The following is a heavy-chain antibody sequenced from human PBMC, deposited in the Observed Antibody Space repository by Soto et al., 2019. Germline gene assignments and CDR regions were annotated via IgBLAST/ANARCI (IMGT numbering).Heavy chain of an antibody. CDR2: MNPRSGDT. CDR3: ARSLSNKVGPDY. Sequence: QVQLVQSGAEVQKPGASVKVSCKASGYTFSSFDVNWVRQATGQGREWMGWMNPRSGDTVYAQKFQGRVTMTRDTSIGTAYMELRSLRSEDTAVYYCARSLSNKVGPDYWGQGSLVTVSS. V-gene: IGHV1-8*02. J-gene: IGHJ4*02. D-gene: IGHD4-4*01. CDR1: GYTFSSFD.